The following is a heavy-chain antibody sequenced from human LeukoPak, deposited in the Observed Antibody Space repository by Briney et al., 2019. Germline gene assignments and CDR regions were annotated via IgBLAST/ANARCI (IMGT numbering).Heavy chain of an antibody. Sequence: ASVKVSCKASGYTFTSYDINWVRQATGQGLEWMGWMNPNSGNTGYAQKFHGRVTITRNTSISTAYMELSSLRSEDTAVYYCARGLDDYGANYWGQGTLVTVSS. V-gene: IGHV1-8*03. D-gene: IGHD4-17*01. CDR1: GYTFTSYD. J-gene: IGHJ4*02. CDR2: MNPNSGNT. CDR3: ARGLDDYGANY.